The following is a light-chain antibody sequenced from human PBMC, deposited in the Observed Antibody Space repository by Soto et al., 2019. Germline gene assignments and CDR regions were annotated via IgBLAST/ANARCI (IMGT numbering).Light chain of an antibody. V-gene: IGKV3-20*01. CDR2: GAS. CDR3: QQYGSSLPLT. CDR1: QSVSSSY. Sequence: EIVLTQSPGTLSLSPVERATLSCRASQSVSSSYLAWYQQKPGQAPRLLIYGASSRATGIPDRFSGSGSGTDFTLTISRLEPEDFAVYYCQQYGSSLPLTFGQGTRLEIK. J-gene: IGKJ5*01.